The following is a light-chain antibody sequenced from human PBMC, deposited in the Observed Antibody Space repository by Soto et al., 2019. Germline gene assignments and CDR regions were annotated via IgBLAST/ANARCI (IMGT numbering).Light chain of an antibody. J-gene: IGLJ1*01. CDR1: SSNIGSGYD. CDR2: GNT. V-gene: IGLV1-40*01. CDR3: QSYDNRLSGYV. Sequence: QSVLTQPPSVSVAPGQRVTISCTGGSSNIGSGYDVHWYQQLPGTALKLLIYGNTNRPSGVPDRFAASTSAPSASLAITGLQAEEEGDYYCQSYDNRLSGYVFGTGTKLTVL.